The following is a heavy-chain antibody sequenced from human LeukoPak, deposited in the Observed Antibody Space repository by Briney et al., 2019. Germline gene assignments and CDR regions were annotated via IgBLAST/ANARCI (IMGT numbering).Heavy chain of an antibody. Sequence: GGSLRLSCAASGFTVSSNYMSWVRQAPGKGLEWVSTISGSGGSTYYADSVKGRFTISRDNSKNTLCLQMNSLRAEDTAVYYCAKEALAGVYFDYWGQGTLVTVSS. CDR2: ISGSGGST. D-gene: IGHD6-19*01. V-gene: IGHV3-23*01. J-gene: IGHJ4*02. CDR1: GFTVSSNY. CDR3: AKEALAGVYFDY.